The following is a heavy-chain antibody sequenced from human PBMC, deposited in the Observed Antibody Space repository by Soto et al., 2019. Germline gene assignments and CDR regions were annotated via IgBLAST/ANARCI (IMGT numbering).Heavy chain of an antibody. CDR1: GGTFSSYT. J-gene: IGHJ4*02. CDR2: IIPILGIA. CDR3: ARASDGAGAY. V-gene: IGHV1-69*02. Sequence: QVQLVQSGAEVKKPGSSVKVSCKASGGTFSSYTISWVRQAPGQGLEWMGRIIPILGIANYAQKFQGRVTITADKSTSTAYMEVSSLRSADTAAYYCARASDGAGAYWGQGTLVTVSS.